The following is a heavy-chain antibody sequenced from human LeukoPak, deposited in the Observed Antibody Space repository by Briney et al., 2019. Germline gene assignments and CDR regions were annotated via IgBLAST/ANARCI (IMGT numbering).Heavy chain of an antibody. V-gene: IGHV3-33*01. Sequence: PGGSLSLSCAASGFTFSSYGMHWVRQAPGKGPEWVAVIWYDGSNKYYADSVKGRFTISRDNSKNMLYLQMNSLRAEDTAVYYCASAAGPFDNWGQGTLVTVSP. D-gene: IGHD6-13*01. CDR2: IWYDGSNK. CDR3: ASAAGPFDN. J-gene: IGHJ4*02. CDR1: GFTFSSYG.